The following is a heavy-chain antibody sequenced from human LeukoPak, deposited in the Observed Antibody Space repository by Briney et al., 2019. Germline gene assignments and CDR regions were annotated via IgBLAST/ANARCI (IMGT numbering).Heavy chain of an antibody. CDR3: AKDYSLRGFDY. J-gene: IGHJ4*02. Sequence: GGSLRLSCAASGFTFSSYGMHWVRQAPGKGLEWVAVIPYDGSNKYYADSVKGRFTISRDNSKNTLYLQMNSLRAEDTAVYYCAKDYSLRGFDYWGQGTLVTVSS. V-gene: IGHV3-30*18. D-gene: IGHD2-21*01. CDR1: GFTFSSYG. CDR2: IPYDGSNK.